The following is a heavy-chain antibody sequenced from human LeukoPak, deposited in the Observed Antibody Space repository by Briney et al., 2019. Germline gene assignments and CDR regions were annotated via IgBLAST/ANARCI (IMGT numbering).Heavy chain of an antibody. CDR2: MNPNSGNT. Sequence: ASVKVSCKASGYTFTSYDINWVRQATGQGLEWMGWMNPNSGNTGYAQKFQGRVTMTRDTSISTAYMELSRLRSDDTAVYYCARGPGYCSGGSCYSGFSDYYYYMDVWGKGTTVTVSS. CDR3: ARGPGYCSGGSCYSGFSDYYYYMDV. J-gene: IGHJ6*03. V-gene: IGHV1-8*01. D-gene: IGHD2-15*01. CDR1: GYTFTSYD.